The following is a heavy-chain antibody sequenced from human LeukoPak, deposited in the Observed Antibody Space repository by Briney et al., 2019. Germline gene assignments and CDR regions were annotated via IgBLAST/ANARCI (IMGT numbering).Heavy chain of an antibody. J-gene: IGHJ4*02. CDR3: ARQVDSGTHYFGY. Sequence: SETLSLTCTVSGGSISSRSCCWGWIRQPPGKGLEWIGTIYYSGSTYYNPSLKSRVTISVDTSKNQFSLRLSSVTAADTAVYYCARQVDSGTHYFGYWGQGTLVTVSS. V-gene: IGHV4-39*01. D-gene: IGHD1-26*01. CDR1: GGSISSRSCC. CDR2: IYYSGST.